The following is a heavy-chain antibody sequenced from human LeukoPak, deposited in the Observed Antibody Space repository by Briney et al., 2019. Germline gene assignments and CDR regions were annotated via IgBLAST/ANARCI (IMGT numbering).Heavy chain of an antibody. V-gene: IGHV3-23*01. D-gene: IGHD1-1*01. CDR1: GFTFTTYA. CDR3: AKLPGTYGTTSRVLDS. J-gene: IGHJ4*02. Sequence: PGGSLRLSCAASGFTFTTYAMSWVRQAPGKGLEWVSVISGGGDTTYYTESVKGRFTISRDNSKNTLYLQMNSLRAEDTAIYYCAKLPGTYGTTSRVLDSWGQGTLVAVSS. CDR2: ISGGGDTT.